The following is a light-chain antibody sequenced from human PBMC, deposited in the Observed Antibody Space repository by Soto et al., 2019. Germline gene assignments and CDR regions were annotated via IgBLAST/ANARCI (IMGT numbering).Light chain of an antibody. CDR2: GNI. V-gene: IGLV1-40*01. J-gene: IGLJ1*01. CDR1: SSNIGAGYD. Sequence: QSVLTQPPSVSGAPGQRVTISCTGSSSNIGAGYDVHWYQQLPGTAPKLLIYGNINRPSGVPDRFSGSKSGTSASLAITGLQDEDEADYYCQSYDSSRSGYVFGTGTKLTVL. CDR3: QSYDSSRSGYV.